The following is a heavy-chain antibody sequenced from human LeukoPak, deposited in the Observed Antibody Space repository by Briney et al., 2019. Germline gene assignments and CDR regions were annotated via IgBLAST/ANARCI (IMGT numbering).Heavy chain of an antibody. CDR3: ARTLPGGVVDY. J-gene: IGHJ4*02. CDR2: MNPNSANT. CDR1: GYTFTSYD. V-gene: IGHV1-8*03. Sequence: APVKVSCKASGYTFTSYDINWVRQATGQGLEWMGWMNPNSANTGYAQKFQGRVTISRDTSKSTAYMELSSLRSGDTAVYYCARTLPGGVVDYWGQGTLVTVSS. D-gene: IGHD1-14*01.